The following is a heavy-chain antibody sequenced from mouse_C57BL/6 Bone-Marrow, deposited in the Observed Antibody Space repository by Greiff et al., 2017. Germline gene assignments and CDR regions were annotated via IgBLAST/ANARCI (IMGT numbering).Heavy chain of an antibody. CDR1: GYTFTSYW. V-gene: IGHV1-72*01. CDR3: ARSAYSNYVGCFAV. D-gene: IGHD2-5*01. CDR2: IDPNSGGT. J-gene: IGHJ1*03. Sequence: VQLQQPGAELVKPGASVKLSCKASGYTFTSYWMHWVKQRPGRGLEWIGRIDPNSGGTKYNEKFKSKATLTVAKPSSTAYMQLSSLTSEDSAVYDGARSAYSNYVGCFAVWGTGTTVTVTS.